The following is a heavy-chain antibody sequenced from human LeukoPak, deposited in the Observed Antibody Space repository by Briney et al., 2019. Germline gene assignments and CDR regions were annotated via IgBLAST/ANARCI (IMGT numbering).Heavy chain of an antibody. CDR2: IYYSGST. CDR1: GGSISSYY. D-gene: IGHD1-26*01. J-gene: IGHJ4*02. CDR3: ARHLPQTKGVGATGFDY. Sequence: SETLSLTCTVSGGSISSYYWSWIRQPPGKGLEWIGYIYYSGSTNYNPSLKSRVTISVDTSKNQFSLKLSSVTAADTAVYYCARHLPQTKGVGATGFDYWGQGTLVTVSS. V-gene: IGHV4-59*08.